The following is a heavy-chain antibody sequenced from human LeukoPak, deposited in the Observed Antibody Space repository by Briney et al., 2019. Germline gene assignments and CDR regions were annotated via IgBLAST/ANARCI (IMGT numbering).Heavy chain of an antibody. Sequence: GGSLRLSCAASGFTFSSYAMSWVRQAPGKGLEWVSAISGSGGSTYYADSVKGRFTISRDNSKNTLYLQMNSLRAEDTAVYYCARSTGGTYYGLFDYWGQGTLVTVSS. D-gene: IGHD1-26*01. CDR3: ARSTGGTYYGLFDY. CDR2: ISGSGGST. J-gene: IGHJ4*02. CDR1: GFTFSSYA. V-gene: IGHV3-23*01.